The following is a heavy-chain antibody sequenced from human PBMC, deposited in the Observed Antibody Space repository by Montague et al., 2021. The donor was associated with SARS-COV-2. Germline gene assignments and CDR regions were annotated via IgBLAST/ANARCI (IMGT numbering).Heavy chain of an antibody. J-gene: IGHJ6*02. Sequence: SETLSLICSVSGGSMINNYWSRIRQPPGKGLEWMGYIYYTGSTDYNPSLESRATLSIDTSKNEFSLKLTSVTAADTAVYYCARGGGRLQYSYYYGMDVWGQGTTVTVSS. V-gene: IGHV4-59*01. CDR3: ARGGGRLQYSYYYGMDV. D-gene: IGHD5-12*01. CDR2: IYYTGST. CDR1: GGSMINNY.